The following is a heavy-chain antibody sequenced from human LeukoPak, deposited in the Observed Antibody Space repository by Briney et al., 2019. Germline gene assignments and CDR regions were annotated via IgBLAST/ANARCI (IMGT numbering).Heavy chain of an antibody. D-gene: IGHD5-18*01. V-gene: IGHV3-74*01. CDR1: GFTFSSYW. J-gene: IGHJ4*02. CDR3: ARDYGRGYSYGYPPGY. CDR2: INSDGSST. Sequence: PGGSLRLSCAASGFTFSSYWMHWVRQAPGKGLVWVSRINSDGSSTSYADSVKGRFTISSDNAKNTLYLQMNSLRAEDTAVYYCARDYGRGYSYGYPPGYWGQGTLVTVSS.